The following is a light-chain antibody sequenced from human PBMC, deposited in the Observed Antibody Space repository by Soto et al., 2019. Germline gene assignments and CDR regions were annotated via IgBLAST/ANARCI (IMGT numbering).Light chain of an antibody. Sequence: QSALTQPASVSGSPGQSITISCTGTSSDVGRYNYVSWYQHHPGKAPKLIIYAVNNRPSRVSDRFSGFKSANTASLTISGLQAEDEADYYCSSYTGVTTALVVFGGGTKLTVL. CDR3: SSYTGVTTALVV. CDR2: AVN. J-gene: IGLJ3*02. CDR1: SSDVGRYNY. V-gene: IGLV2-14*01.